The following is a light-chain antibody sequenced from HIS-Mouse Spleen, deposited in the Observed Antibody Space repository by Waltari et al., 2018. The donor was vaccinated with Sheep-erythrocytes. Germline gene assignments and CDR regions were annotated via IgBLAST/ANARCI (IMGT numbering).Light chain of an antibody. V-gene: IGLV1-40*01. CDR3: CSYAGSYNHV. Sequence: QSVLTQPPSVSGAPGQRVTISCTGSSSNIGAGYDVHWYQQLPGTAPNLLIYGTSTRPSGVPDRFSGSKSGTSASLAITGLQAEDEADYYCCSYAGSYNHVFATGTKVTVL. CDR2: GTS. CDR1: SSNIGAGYD. J-gene: IGLJ1*01.